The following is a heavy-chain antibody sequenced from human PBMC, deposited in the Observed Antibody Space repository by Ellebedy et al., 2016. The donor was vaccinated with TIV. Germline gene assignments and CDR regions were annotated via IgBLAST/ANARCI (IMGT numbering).Heavy chain of an antibody. CDR1: GFTFSSYG. CDR3: ARKYYYDSSGYYSATDY. J-gene: IGHJ4*02. CDR2: ISSSSGYI. D-gene: IGHD3-22*01. V-gene: IGHV3-21*01. Sequence: GGSLRLXXAASGFTFSSYGMHRVRQAPGKGLEWVSSISSSSGYIYYADSVKGRFTISRDNAKNSLYLQMNSLRAEDTAVYYCARKYYYDSSGYYSATDYWGQGTLVTVSS.